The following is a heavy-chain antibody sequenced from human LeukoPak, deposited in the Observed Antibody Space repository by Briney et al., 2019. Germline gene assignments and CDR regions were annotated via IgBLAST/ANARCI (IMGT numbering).Heavy chain of an antibody. V-gene: IGHV4-59*12. Sequence: SETLSLTCTVSGGSISSYYWSWIRQPPGKGLEWIGYIYYSGSTNYNPSLKSRVTISVDTSKNQFSLKLSSVTAADTAVYYCARETGYCSGGSCYSGWGQGTLVTVSS. D-gene: IGHD2-15*01. J-gene: IGHJ4*02. CDR3: ARETGYCSGGSCYSG. CDR2: IYYSGST. CDR1: GGSISSYY.